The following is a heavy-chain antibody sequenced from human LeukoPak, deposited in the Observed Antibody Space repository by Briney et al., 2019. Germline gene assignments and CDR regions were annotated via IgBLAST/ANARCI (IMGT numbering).Heavy chain of an antibody. D-gene: IGHD1-26*01. V-gene: IGHV3-53*01. CDR1: GFTVSSNY. J-gene: IGHJ4*02. CDR3: ARRRGGSYYYYFDY. CDR2: IYSGGST. Sequence: GGSLRLSCAASGFTVSSNYMSWVRQAPGKGLEWVSVIYSGGSTYYADSVKGRFTISRDNSKNTLYLQMNSLRAEDTAVYYCARRRGGSYYYYFDYWGQATLVTVSS.